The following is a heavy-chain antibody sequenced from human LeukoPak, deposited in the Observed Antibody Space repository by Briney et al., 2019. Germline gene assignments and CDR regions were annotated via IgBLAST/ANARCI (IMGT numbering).Heavy chain of an antibody. J-gene: IGHJ4*02. CDR2: FDPEDGET. Sequence: ASVKVSCKVSGYTLTELSMHWVRQAPGKGLEWMGGFDPEDGETIYAQKFQGRVTMTGDTSTDTAYMELSSLRSEDTAVYYCATDYLDYWGQGTLVTVSS. CDR1: GYTLTELS. V-gene: IGHV1-24*01. CDR3: ATDYLDY.